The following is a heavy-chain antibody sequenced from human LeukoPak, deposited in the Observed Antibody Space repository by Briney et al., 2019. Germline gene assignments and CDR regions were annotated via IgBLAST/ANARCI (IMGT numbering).Heavy chain of an antibody. CDR2: ISATGGST. CDR1: GFTFSNYA. Sequence: GGSLRLSCAASGFTFSNYAMSWVRQAPGKGLQWVSGISATGGSTYYADSVKGRFTVSRDRSKSSLYLQMNSLRVEDTAVYYCARTPGWHSYPYAFDYWGQGTLVTVSS. V-gene: IGHV3-23*01. D-gene: IGHD2-2*01. CDR3: ARTPGWHSYPYAFDY. J-gene: IGHJ4*02.